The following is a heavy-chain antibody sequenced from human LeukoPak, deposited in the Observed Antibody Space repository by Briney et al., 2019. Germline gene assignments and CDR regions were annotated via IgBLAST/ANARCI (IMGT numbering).Heavy chain of an antibody. J-gene: IGHJ5*02. V-gene: IGHV3-48*03. CDR2: ISSSGSTI. CDR1: GFTFSSYE. CDR3: ARVRGSGWYGWFDP. Sequence: PGGSLRLSCAASGFTFSSYEMNWVRQAPGKGLEWVSYISSSGSTIYYADSVKGRFTISRDNAKNSLYLQMNSLRVEDTAVYYCARVRGSGWYGWFDPWGQGTLVTVSS. D-gene: IGHD6-19*01.